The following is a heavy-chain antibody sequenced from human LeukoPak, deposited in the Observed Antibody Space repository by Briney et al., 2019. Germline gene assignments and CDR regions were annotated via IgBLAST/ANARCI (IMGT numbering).Heavy chain of an antibody. CDR1: GGSFSGYY. V-gene: IGHV4-34*01. Sequence: SETLSLTCAVYGGSFSGYYWSWIRQPPGKGLEWIGEINHSGSTNYNPSLKSRVTISVDTSKNQFSLKLSSVTAADTAVYYSARRGYSYGTKYFQHWGQGTLVTVSS. J-gene: IGHJ1*01. D-gene: IGHD5-18*01. CDR2: INHSGST. CDR3: ARRGYSYGTKYFQH.